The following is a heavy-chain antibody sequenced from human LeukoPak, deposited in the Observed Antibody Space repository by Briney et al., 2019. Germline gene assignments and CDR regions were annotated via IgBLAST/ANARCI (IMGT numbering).Heavy chain of an antibody. Sequence: GGSLRLSCAASGFTFSSYWMHWVRQAPGKGLEWVSAISGSGGSTYYADSVKGRFTISRDNSKNTLYLQMNSLRAEDTAVYYCAKGVAYSGYDSFGPLDYYGMDVWGQGTTVTVSS. J-gene: IGHJ6*02. V-gene: IGHV3-23*01. CDR2: ISGSGGST. CDR3: AKGVAYSGYDSFGPLDYYGMDV. D-gene: IGHD5-12*01. CDR1: GFTFSSYW.